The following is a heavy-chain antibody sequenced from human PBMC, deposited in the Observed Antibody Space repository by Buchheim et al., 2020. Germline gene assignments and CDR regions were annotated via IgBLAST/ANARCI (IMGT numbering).Heavy chain of an antibody. CDR1: GFTFSSYE. D-gene: IGHD2-15*01. J-gene: IGHJ6*02. Sequence: EVQLVESGGGLVQPGGSLRLSCAASGFTFSSYEMNWVRQAPGKGLEWVSYISSSGSTIYYADSVKGRFTISRDNAKNSLYLQMNSLRAEDTAVDYCARERAASDYYYYGMDVWAKGP. V-gene: IGHV3-48*03. CDR3: ARERAASDYYYYGMDV. CDR2: ISSSGSTI.